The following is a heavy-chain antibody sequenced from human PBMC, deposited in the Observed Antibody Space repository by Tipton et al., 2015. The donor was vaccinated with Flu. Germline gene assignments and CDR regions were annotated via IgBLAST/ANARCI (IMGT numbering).Heavy chain of an antibody. J-gene: IGHJ5*01. CDR2: IYYTGYP. CDR1: SHY. V-gene: IGHV4-39*07. CDR3: AKVLFGWVES. Sequence: SHYWGWIRQAPGRGLEWVGSIYYTGYPYYNSSLKSRLAMSIDTSKKQFSLRLSSVTAADTAVYYCAKVLFGWVESWAQGTLVTVSS. D-gene: IGHD3-16*01.